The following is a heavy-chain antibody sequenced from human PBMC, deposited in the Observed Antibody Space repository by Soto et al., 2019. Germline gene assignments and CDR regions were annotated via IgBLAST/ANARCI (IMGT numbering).Heavy chain of an antibody. CDR2: ISYDGSNK. D-gene: IGHD3-3*01. CDR3: AKERSESLDY. CDR1: GFTFSSYS. V-gene: IGHV3-30*18. J-gene: IGHJ4*02. Sequence: QVQLVESGGGVVQPGRSLRLSCAASGFTFSSYSMHWVRQAPGKGLEWVAVISYDGSNKYYADSVKGRFTISRDNSKNTLYLQMNSLRAEDTAVYYCAKERSESLDYWGQGTLVTVSS.